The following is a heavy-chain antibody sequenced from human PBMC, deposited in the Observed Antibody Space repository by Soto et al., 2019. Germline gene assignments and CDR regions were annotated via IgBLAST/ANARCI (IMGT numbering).Heavy chain of an antibody. V-gene: IGHV5-51*01. CDR3: TRQGGSSNWFDP. CDR2: IYPGDSDT. J-gene: IGHJ5*02. Sequence: GESLKISCKGSGYTFTTYWITWVRQMPGKGLEWMGIIYPGDSDTRYSPSFQGQVTISADKSISTAYLQWSSLKASDTAIYDCTRQGGSSNWFDPWGQGTLVTVSS. D-gene: IGHD6-13*01. CDR1: GYTFTTYW.